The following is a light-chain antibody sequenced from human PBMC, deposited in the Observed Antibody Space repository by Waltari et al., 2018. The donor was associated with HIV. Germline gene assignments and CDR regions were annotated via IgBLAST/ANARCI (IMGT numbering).Light chain of an antibody. CDR2: DDS. CDR1: NIESKD. V-gene: IGLV3-21*02. J-gene: IGLJ3*02. Sequence: SYVLTQPPSVSVAPGQTARISCGGNNIESKDVHWYQQKPGQAPVLGGYDDSDRPSGIPERFSGSNSGNTATLTISRVEAGDEADYYCQVWDSRGVFGGGTKLTVL. CDR3: QVWDSRGV.